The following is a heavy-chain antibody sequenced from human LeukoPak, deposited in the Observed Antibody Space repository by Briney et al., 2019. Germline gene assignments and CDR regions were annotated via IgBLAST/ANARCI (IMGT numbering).Heavy chain of an antibody. CDR3: ARPSYCVADNCGYWLDP. J-gene: IGHJ5*02. V-gene: IGHV1-46*01. CDR2: INPHGDIT. D-gene: IGHD2-21*01. CDR1: GYTFTKYL. Sequence: ASVKVSCKTSGYTFTKYLIHWVRQAPGQGLERMGTINPHGDITNYAQRFQGRITLTEDTSTSTVYMELSSLTSEDTAVYYCARPSYCVADNCGYWLDPWGPGTLVTVSS.